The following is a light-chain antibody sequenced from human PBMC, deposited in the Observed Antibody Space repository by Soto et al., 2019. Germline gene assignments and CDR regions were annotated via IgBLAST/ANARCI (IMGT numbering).Light chain of an antibody. V-gene: IGKV3-20*01. CDR3: QQYGSSLRT. CDR2: GAS. CDR1: QSVSSSY. Sequence: EIVLTQSPGTLSLSPGERATLSCRASQSVSSSYLAGYQQKPGQAPRHLIYGASSRATGIPDRFSGSGSGTDFTLTISRLEPEDFAVYYCQQYGSSLRTFGGGTKVEIK. J-gene: IGKJ4*01.